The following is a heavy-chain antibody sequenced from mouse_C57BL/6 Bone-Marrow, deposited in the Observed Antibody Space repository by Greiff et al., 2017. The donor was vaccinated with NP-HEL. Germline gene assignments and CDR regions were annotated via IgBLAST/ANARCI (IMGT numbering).Heavy chain of an antibody. CDR3: AREGYYGKEGTY. CDR1: GYTFTSYT. Sequence: VKVVESGAELARPGASVKMSCKASGYTFTSYTMHWVKQRPGQGLVWIGYIYPSSGYTKYNQKFKDKATLTADKSSSTAYMQLSSLTSEDSAVYYCAREGYYGKEGTYWGQGTLVTVSA. J-gene: IGHJ3*01. CDR2: IYPSSGYT. D-gene: IGHD2-1*01. V-gene: IGHV1-4*01.